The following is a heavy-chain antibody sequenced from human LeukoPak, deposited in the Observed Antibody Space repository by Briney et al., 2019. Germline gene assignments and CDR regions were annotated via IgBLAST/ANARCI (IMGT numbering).Heavy chain of an antibody. CDR3: ARIPGGALNWFDP. V-gene: IGHV4-39*01. Sequence: SETLSLTCTVSGGSISSSSYYWGWIRQPPGKGLEWIGTIYYSGSTYYNPSLKSRVTISVDTSKNQFSLKLTSVTAADRAVYYCARIPGGALNWFDPWGQGTLVTVSS. CDR2: IYYSGST. J-gene: IGHJ5*02. CDR1: GGSISSSSYY. D-gene: IGHD2-2*02.